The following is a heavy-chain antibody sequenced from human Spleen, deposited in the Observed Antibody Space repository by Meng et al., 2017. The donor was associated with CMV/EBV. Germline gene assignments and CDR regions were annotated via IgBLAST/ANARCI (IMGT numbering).Heavy chain of an antibody. V-gene: IGHV4-30-4*08. CDR1: GGSISSGDYY. D-gene: IGHD7-27*01. CDR3: ARTRPPGDWQYYFDY. CDR2: IYYSGST. Sequence: GQLRGSGPGLLKPSQTLSLTCTVSGGSISSGDYYWGWIRQPPGKGLEWIGYIYYSGSTYYNPSLKSRVTISVDTSKNQFSLKLSSVTAADTAVYYCARTRPPGDWQYYFDYWGQGTLVTVSS. J-gene: IGHJ4*02.